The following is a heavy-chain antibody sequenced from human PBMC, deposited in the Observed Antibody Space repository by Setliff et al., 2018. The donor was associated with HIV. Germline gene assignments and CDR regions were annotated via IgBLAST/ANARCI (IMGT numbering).Heavy chain of an antibody. CDR3: VNPSGAMGDFDS. D-gene: IGHD3-16*01. Sequence: SETLSLTCTVSDDPINSFYWSWIRQHPGKGLEWIGYIYYTGTTYYNPSLENRVTMSVDTSKNQVSLKLTSVTAADTAVYYCVNPSGAMGDFDSWGQGTLVTVSS. CDR1: DDPINSFY. V-gene: IGHV4-59*04. J-gene: IGHJ4*02. CDR2: IYYTGTT.